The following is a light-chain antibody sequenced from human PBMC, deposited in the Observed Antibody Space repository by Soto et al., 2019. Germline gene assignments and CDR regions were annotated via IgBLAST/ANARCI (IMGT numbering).Light chain of an antibody. CDR3: QQYNSYSYT. J-gene: IGKJ2*01. CDR2: DAS. V-gene: IGKV1-5*01. CDR1: QSISSW. Sequence: DRVTITCRASQSISSWLAWYQQKPGKAPKVLIYDASSLESGVPSRFSGSGSGTEFTLTISSLQPDDFATYYCQQYNSYSYTFGQGTKVDIK.